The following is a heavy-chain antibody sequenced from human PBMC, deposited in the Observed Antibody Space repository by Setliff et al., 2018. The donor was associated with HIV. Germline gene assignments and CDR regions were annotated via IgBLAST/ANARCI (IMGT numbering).Heavy chain of an antibody. CDR1: GYTFSTYG. CDR2: INAGSGNT. CDR3: ARPVGGTGFDP. J-gene: IGHJ5*02. Sequence: ASVKVSCKASGYTFSTYGISWVRQAPGQGLEWMGWINAGSGNTKYSQRFQGRVTITRDTSASTAYLELSSLRSEDTAVYYCARPVGGTGFDPWGQGTLVTVSS. V-gene: IGHV1-3*01. D-gene: IGHD1-26*01.